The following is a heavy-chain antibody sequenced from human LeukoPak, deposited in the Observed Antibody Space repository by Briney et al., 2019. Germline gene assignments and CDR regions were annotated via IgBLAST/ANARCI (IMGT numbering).Heavy chain of an antibody. CDR1: GGSISSSNW. Sequence: KPSGTLSLTCAVSGGSISSSNWWSWVRQPPGRGLEWIGEIYHSGSTNYNPSLKSRVTISVDKSKNQFSLKLSSVTAADTAVYYCASYGSGSYRGAFDIWGQGTMVTVSS. V-gene: IGHV4-4*02. CDR2: IYHSGST. D-gene: IGHD3-10*01. CDR3: ASYGSGSYRGAFDI. J-gene: IGHJ3*02.